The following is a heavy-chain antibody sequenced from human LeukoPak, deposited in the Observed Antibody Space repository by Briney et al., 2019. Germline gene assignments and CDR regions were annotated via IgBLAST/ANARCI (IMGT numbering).Heavy chain of an antibody. CDR3: ARQAVVAATTWFDP. CDR2: ISAYNGNT. J-gene: IGHJ5*02. D-gene: IGHD2-15*01. Sequence: ASVKDSCKASRYTFTSYGISWVRPAPGQGLEWMGWISAYNGNTNYAQKLQGRVTMTTDTSTSTAYMELRSLRSDDTAVYYCARQAVVAATTWFDPWGQGTLVTVSS. CDR1: RYTFTSYG. V-gene: IGHV1-18*01.